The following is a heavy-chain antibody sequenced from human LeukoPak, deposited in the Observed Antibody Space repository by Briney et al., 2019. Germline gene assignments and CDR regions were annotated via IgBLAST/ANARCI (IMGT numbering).Heavy chain of an antibody. V-gene: IGHV4-34*01. CDR1: GGSFSGYY. D-gene: IGHD2-2*01. CDR2: INHSGST. Sequence: PSETLSLTCAVYGGSFSGYYWSWIRQPPGKGLEWIGEINHSGSTNYNPSLKSRVTISVDTSKNQFSLKLSSVTAADTAVYYCARGVGWSQGDIVVVPAALQGGDYFDYWGQGTLVTVSS. J-gene: IGHJ4*02. CDR3: ARGVGWSQGDIVVVPAALQGGDYFDY.